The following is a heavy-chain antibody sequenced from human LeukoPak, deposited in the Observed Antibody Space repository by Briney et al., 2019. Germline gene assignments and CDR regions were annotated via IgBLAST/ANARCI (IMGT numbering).Heavy chain of an antibody. CDR3: AKNGGPHGMDV. CDR1: GFTFSSIW. V-gene: IGHV3-7*02. D-gene: IGHD3-16*01. J-gene: IGHJ6*02. CDR2: IKHDGGDT. Sequence: GGSLRLSCATSGFTFSSIWMSWVRQAPGKGLEWVANIKHDGGDTNYVDSVKGRFTISRDKAKNSLHLQMNSLRVEDTAVYYCAKNGGPHGMDVWGQGTTVTVSS.